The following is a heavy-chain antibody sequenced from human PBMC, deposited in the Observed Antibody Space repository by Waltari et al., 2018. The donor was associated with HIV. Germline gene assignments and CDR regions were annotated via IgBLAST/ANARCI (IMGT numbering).Heavy chain of an antibody. CDR1: GFTFSSYA. CDR3: ARGGYGWLPDGY. CDR2: VSYDGSNN. V-gene: IGHV3-30-3*01. D-gene: IGHD5-18*01. J-gene: IGHJ4*02. Sequence: QVQLVESGGGVVQPGRSLRLSCAASGFTFSSYAIHWVRQAPGKGVEWVAVVSYDGSNNYYADSGKGRFTISRDKSKNTLYLQMNSLRAEDTAVYYCARGGYGWLPDGYWGQGTLVTVSS.